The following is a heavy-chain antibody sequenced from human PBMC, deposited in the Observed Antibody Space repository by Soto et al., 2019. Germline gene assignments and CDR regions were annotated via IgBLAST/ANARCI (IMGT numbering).Heavy chain of an antibody. D-gene: IGHD4-17*01. Sequence: ASAKVSCKASGYTFTIYDINWVRQATGQGLEWMGWMNPNSGSTGYAQKFQGRVTMTRNTSISTAYMELSSLRSEDTAVYYCAREEDYGEVWFDPWGQGTLVTVSS. CDR1: GYTFTIYD. V-gene: IGHV1-8*01. CDR2: MNPNSGST. J-gene: IGHJ5*02. CDR3: AREEDYGEVWFDP.